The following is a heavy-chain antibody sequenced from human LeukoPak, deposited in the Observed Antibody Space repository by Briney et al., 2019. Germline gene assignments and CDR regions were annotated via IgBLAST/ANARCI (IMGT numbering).Heavy chain of an antibody. V-gene: IGHV3-20*04. J-gene: IGHJ4*02. CDR1: GFTFDDYG. D-gene: IGHD3-22*01. Sequence: GGSLRLSCAASGFTFDDYGMSWVRQAPGKGLEWVSGINWNGGSTGYADSVKGRFTISRDNAKNSLYLQLNSLRAADTVLYYCARSYYYDSSGYSRPFDYWGQGTLVTVSS. CDR2: INWNGGST. CDR3: ARSYYYDSSGYSRPFDY.